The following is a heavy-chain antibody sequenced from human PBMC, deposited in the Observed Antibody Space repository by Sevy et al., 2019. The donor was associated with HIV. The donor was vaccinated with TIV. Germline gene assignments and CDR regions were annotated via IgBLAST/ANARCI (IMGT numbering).Heavy chain of an antibody. CDR1: GFPFSSYA. CDR2: LIGGGGGT. D-gene: IGHD2-8*02. J-gene: IGHJ6*02. Sequence: GGSLRLSCAASGFPFSSYAMSWVRQAPGRGLEWVSTLIGGGGGTYYANSVTGRFIISRDNSRNTLYLQMNSLRAEDTAIYYCAKRRGQSGLSGGGANYGMDVCGRGTTVTVSS. CDR3: AKRRGQSGLSGGGANYGMDV. V-gene: IGHV3-23*01.